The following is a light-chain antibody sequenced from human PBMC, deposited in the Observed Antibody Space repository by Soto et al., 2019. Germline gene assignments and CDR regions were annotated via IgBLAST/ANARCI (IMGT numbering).Light chain of an antibody. J-gene: IGKJ3*01. CDR2: LGS. Sequence: IVMTQSPPSLPVTPGEPASISCRSSQSLLHSNGHKDLDWYLQKPGQSPQLLIYLGSNRASGVPDTFSGSGSGTEFTLKISSVEAEDVGVYYCMQALQTPLTFGPGTKVDIK. CDR3: MQALQTPLT. V-gene: IGKV2-28*01. CDR1: QSLLHSNGHKD.